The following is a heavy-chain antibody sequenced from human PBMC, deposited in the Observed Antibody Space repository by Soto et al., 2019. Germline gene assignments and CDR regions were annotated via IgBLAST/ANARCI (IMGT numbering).Heavy chain of an antibody. J-gene: IGHJ4*02. V-gene: IGHV1-69*02. D-gene: IGHD3-3*02. Sequence: QVQLVQSGAEVKKPESSVKVSCKASGGTFSSYTISWVRQAPGQGLVWMGRIIPILGIATYAQKSEGRVTITAVKSSITAYMELISLRCEYAAVYYCARSYIVVIIFYWGQGTLVTVSS. CDR2: IIPILGIA. CDR3: ARSYIVVIIFY. CDR1: GGTFSSYT.